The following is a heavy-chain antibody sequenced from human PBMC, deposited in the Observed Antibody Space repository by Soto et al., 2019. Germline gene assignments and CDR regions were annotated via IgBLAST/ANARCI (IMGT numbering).Heavy chain of an antibody. CDR3: TRGPRGSSTGTGAH. V-gene: IGHV3-74*01. J-gene: IGHJ4*02. CDR2: INGDGSST. D-gene: IGHD1-1*01. CDR1: AFTFTTYW. Sequence: GGSLRLSWAPSAFTFTTYWMHWVRQVPGKGLVWVSRINGDGSSTTYADSVKGRFTISRDNAKNTLYLQMNSLRAEDTAVYYCTRGPRGSSTGTGAHWGQGTLVTVSS.